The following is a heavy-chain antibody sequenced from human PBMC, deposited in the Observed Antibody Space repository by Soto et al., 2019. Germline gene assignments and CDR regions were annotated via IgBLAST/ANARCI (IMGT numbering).Heavy chain of an antibody. J-gene: IGHJ5*01. D-gene: IGHD2-2*01. V-gene: IGHV1-18*04. Sequence: GASVKVSCKASGYTSADFCMSWVRQAPGQGLEWMGWVSGNNGASNPAPKVQGRITMTLDTSTGVSYMALRSLRSDDTAIYYCVRDQKYFRVNGNWFDSWGQGTLV. CDR1: GYTSADFC. CDR2: VSGNNGAS. CDR3: VRDQKYFRVNGNWFDS.